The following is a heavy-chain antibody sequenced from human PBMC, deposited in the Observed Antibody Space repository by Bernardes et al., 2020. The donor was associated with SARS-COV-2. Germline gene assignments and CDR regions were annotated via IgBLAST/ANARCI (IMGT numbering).Heavy chain of an antibody. V-gene: IGHV4-34*01. CDR1: GGSFSGYY. D-gene: IGHD5-12*01. J-gene: IGHJ4*02. Sequence: SETLSLTCAVYGGSFSGYYWSWIRQPPGKGLEWIGEINHSGSTNYNPFLKSRVTISVDTSKNQFSLKLSSVTAADTAVYYCAGVEGSAYALRYWGQGTLVTVSS. CDR2: INHSGST. CDR3: AGVEGSAYALRY.